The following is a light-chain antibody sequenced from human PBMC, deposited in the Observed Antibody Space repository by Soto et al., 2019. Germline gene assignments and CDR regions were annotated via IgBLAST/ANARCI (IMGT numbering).Light chain of an antibody. V-gene: IGLV1-47*01. Sequence: QTVVTQPPSVSGTPGQRVTISCFGGNSNIGSNHVYWYQQIPGTAPKLLIFKNKHRPSGVPDRFSASKSGTSASLAVSGLRSEDEADYYCAAWDNRLSGPAFGGGTKLTVL. CDR1: NSNIGSNH. CDR2: KNK. CDR3: AAWDNRLSGPA. J-gene: IGLJ2*01.